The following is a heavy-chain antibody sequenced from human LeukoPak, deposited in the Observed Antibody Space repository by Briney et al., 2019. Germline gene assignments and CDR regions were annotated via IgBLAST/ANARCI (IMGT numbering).Heavy chain of an antibody. J-gene: IGHJ4*02. Sequence: GGSLRLSCAASGFTFSSYSMNWVRQAPGKGLEWVSSISSSSSYIYYADSVKGRFTISRDNAKNSLYLQMNSPRAEDTAVYYCARDPYDSSGYYYGYWGQGTLVTVSS. CDR3: ARDPYDSSGYYYGY. CDR1: GFTFSSYS. CDR2: ISSSSSYI. V-gene: IGHV3-21*01. D-gene: IGHD3-22*01.